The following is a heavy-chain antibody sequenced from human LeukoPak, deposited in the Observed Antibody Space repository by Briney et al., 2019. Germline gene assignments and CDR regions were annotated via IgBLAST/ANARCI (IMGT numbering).Heavy chain of an antibody. D-gene: IGHD6-13*01. J-gene: IGHJ6*02. CDR2: IYTSGST. Sequence: SKTLSLTCTVSGGSISSYYWSWIRQPAGKGLEWIGRIYTSGSTKYNPSLKSRVTMSVDTSKNQFSLKLSSVTAADTAVYYCARDVKAAAGPTRAYYYYYYGMDVWGQGTTVTVSS. V-gene: IGHV4-4*07. CDR1: GGSISSYY. CDR3: ARDVKAAAGPTRAYYYYYYGMDV.